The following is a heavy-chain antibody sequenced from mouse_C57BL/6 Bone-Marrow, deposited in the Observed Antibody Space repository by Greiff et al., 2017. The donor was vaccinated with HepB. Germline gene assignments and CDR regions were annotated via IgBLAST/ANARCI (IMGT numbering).Heavy chain of an antibody. CDR2: IRNKANGYTT. CDR3: ARYRTGNYAMDY. V-gene: IGHV7-3*01. J-gene: IGHJ4*01. CDR1: GFTFTDYY. Sequence: EVQLMESGGGLVQPGGSLSLSCAASGFTFTDYYMSWVRQPPGKALEWLGFIRNKANGYTTEYSASVKGRFTISRDNSQSILYLQMNALRAEDSATYYCARYRTGNYAMDYWGQRTSVTVSS.